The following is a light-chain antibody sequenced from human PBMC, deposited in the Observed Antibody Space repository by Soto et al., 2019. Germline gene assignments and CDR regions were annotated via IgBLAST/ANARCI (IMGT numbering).Light chain of an antibody. CDR3: GTCDSSLSDVVV. V-gene: IGLV1-51*01. CDR1: SSNIGRNY. Sequence: QSVLTQPPSVSAAPGQKVTISCSGTSSNIGRNYVAWYQPLPGTAPKLLIYDNHKRPSGIPDRFSGSKSGTSATLGITGLQTGDEADYYCGTCDSSLSDVVVFGEGTKLTVL. J-gene: IGLJ2*01. CDR2: DNH.